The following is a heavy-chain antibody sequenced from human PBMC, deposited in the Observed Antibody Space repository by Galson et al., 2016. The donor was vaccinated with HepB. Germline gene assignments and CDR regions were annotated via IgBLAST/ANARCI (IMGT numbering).Heavy chain of an antibody. V-gene: IGHV1-18*04. Sequence: SVKVSCKASGYTYTNYGISRVRQAPGQGLEWMGRISTYTSDTDYAQKLQDRVTMTTDTSTSTAYMEVTSLRSDDTAMYYCARWVRAGRGNRYDYGLGGMDVWGPGTTVTVSS. CDR1: GYTYTNYG. D-gene: IGHD5-18*01. CDR3: ARWVRAGRGNRYDYGLGGMDV. CDR2: ISTYTSDT. J-gene: IGHJ6*02.